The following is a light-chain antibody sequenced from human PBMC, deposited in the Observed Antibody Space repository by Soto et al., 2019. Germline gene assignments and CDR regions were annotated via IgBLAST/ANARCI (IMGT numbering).Light chain of an antibody. J-gene: IGKJ2*01. V-gene: IGKV3D-20*01. Sequence: EIVLTQSPATLSLSPGERATLSCGASQSVSSSYLAWYQQKPGLAPRLLIYDASSRANGIPDRFSGSGSGPDFTLTISRLEPEDVAVYYCQQYGNSPYTFGQGTKLEIK. CDR1: QSVSSSY. CDR2: DAS. CDR3: QQYGNSPYT.